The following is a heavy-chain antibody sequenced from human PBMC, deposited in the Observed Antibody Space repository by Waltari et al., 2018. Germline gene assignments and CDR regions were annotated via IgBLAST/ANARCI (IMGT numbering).Heavy chain of an antibody. CDR1: VTSISNYY. CDR3: ARTSGAAAGKFDY. CDR2: ISDSGST. D-gene: IGHD6-13*01. J-gene: IGHJ4*02. Sequence: QVQLQESGPGLVKPSETLSLTCTVSVTSISNYYWTWIRQPPGKGLEWIGYISDSGSTSYNPSLKSRVTISGDTSKNHFSLKLSSVTAADTAVYYCARTSGAAAGKFDYWGQGTLVTVSS. V-gene: IGHV4-59*01.